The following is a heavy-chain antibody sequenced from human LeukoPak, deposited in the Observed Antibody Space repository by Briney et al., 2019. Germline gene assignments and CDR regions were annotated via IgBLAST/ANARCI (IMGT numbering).Heavy chain of an antibody. J-gene: IGHJ4*02. CDR2: IYYIGST. CDR3: ARVVIGIATASDF. CDR1: GASVSSGSYY. Sequence: SETLSLICTVSGASVSSGSYYWSWIRQSPGKGLEWIGYIYYIGSTSYNPSLKSRVTILVDTSKNQFSLKLSSVTAADTAVYYCARVVIGIATASDFWGQGTLVTVSS. V-gene: IGHV4-61*01. D-gene: IGHD3-22*01.